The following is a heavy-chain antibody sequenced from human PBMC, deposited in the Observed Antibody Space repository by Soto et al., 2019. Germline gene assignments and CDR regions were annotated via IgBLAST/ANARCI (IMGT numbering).Heavy chain of an antibody. CDR2: IYYSGST. CDR3: ARGMRYSSSSGWFDP. J-gene: IGHJ5*02. CDR1: GGSISSGGYY. V-gene: IGHV4-31*03. D-gene: IGHD6-6*01. Sequence: QVQLQESGPGLVKPSQTLSLTCTVSGGSISSGGYYWSWIRQHPGKGLEWIGYIYYSGSTYCNPSLKSRVTISVDTSKNQFSLKLSSVTAADTAVYYCARGMRYSSSSGWFDPWGQGTLVTVSS.